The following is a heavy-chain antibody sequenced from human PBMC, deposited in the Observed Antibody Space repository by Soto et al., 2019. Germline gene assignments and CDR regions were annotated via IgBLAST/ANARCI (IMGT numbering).Heavy chain of an antibody. CDR2: IYPGDSDT. CDR3: ASPKWALYSSGDDALDI. D-gene: IGHD6-19*01. Sequence: GESLKISCKGSGYSFTSYWIGWVRQMPGKGLEWMGIIYPGDSDTRYSPSFQGQVTISADKSISTAYLQWSSLKASDTAMYYCASPKWALYSSGDDALDIWGQGTMVTVSS. CDR1: GYSFTSYW. J-gene: IGHJ3*02. V-gene: IGHV5-51*01.